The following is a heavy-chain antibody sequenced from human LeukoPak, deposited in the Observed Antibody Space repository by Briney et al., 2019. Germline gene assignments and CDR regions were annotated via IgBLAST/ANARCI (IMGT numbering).Heavy chain of an antibody. CDR1: GYTFTGYY. CDR3: ARDSLPGYSSGWYSLYYYYYMDV. D-gene: IGHD6-19*01. V-gene: IGHV1-2*02. J-gene: IGHJ6*03. CDR2: INPNSGGT. Sequence: ASVKVSCKASGYTFTGYYMHWVRQAPGQGLEWMGWINPNSGGTNYAQKFQGRVTMTTDTSTSTAYMELRSLRSDDTAVYYCARDSLPGYSSGWYSLYYYYYMDVWGKGTTVTVSS.